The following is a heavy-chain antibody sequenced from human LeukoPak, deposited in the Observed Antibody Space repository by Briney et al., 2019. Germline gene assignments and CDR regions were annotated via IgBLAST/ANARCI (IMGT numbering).Heavy chain of an antibody. CDR1: GFTFSYYA. D-gene: IGHD7-27*01. Sequence: GGSLRHSCAAPGFTFSYYAMHWVRQAPGKGLEYVSSITSDGGTTYYANSVKGRFTISRDNSKNTLYLQMGSLRADDMAVYYCARDLTGAGDYWGQGTLVTVSS. CDR3: ARDLTGAGDY. J-gene: IGHJ4*02. V-gene: IGHV3-64*01. CDR2: ITSDGGTT.